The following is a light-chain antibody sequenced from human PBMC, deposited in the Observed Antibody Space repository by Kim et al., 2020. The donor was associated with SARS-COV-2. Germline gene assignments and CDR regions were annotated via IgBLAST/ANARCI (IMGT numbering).Light chain of an antibody. CDR2: NVN. CDR1: RSNVVANS. V-gene: IGLV1-44*01. Sequence: HTVTISCSGRRSNVVANSVTCYPQLPGTAPKPLFYNVNQRPSGVPDRFSGSKSGTSASLAISGLQSDDEADYYCAAWDDSLGGLWVFGGGTQLTVL. J-gene: IGLJ3*02. CDR3: AAWDDSLGGLWV.